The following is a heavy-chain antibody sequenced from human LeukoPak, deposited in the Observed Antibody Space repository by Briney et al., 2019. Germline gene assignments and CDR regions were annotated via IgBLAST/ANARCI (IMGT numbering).Heavy chain of an antibody. Sequence: SETLSLTCTVSGDSISSACWSWSRQPPGKGLEWIGSICHSGISGNTYYNPSLKSRVTISLDTPRNQFSLKLSSVTAADTAVYSCAREVGPVTSHRIDSWGQGSLVTVSS. CDR3: AREVGPVTSHRIDS. D-gene: IGHD1-26*01. J-gene: IGHJ4*02. CDR2: ICHSGISGNT. CDR1: GDSISSAC. V-gene: IGHV4-59*04.